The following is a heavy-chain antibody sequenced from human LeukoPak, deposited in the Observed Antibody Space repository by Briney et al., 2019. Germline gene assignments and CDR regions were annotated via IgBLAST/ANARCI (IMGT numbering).Heavy chain of an antibody. Sequence: GGSLRLSCVASGVTLSNYAMSWARQAPGEGLEWVSGISSSGSGGNTYYADSVKGRFTISRDNAKNSLYLQMNSLRAEDTAVYYCASLRIFAVDYWGQGTLVTVSS. J-gene: IGHJ4*02. CDR2: ISSSGSGGNT. D-gene: IGHD3-3*01. CDR1: GVTLSNYA. V-gene: IGHV3-23*01. CDR3: ASLRIFAVDY.